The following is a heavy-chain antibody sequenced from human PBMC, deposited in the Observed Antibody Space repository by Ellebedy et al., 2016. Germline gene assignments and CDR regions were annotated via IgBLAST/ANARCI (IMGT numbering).Heavy chain of an antibody. D-gene: IGHD1-26*01. V-gene: IGHV1-18*01. Sequence: ASVKVSCKASGYTFTSYGISWVRQAPGQGLEWMGWISAYNGNTNYAQKLQGRVTMTTDTSTSTAYMELRSLRSDDTAVYYCARGDSGSYFSYYFQHWGQGTLVTVSS. J-gene: IGHJ1*01. CDR3: ARGDSGSYFSYYFQH. CDR1: GYTFTSYG. CDR2: ISAYNGNT.